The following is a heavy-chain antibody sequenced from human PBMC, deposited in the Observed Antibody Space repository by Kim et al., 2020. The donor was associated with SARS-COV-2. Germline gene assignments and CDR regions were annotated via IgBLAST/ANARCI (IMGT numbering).Heavy chain of an antibody. CDR3: ARGFSYDFWSGYRPRYFDY. Sequence: SETLSLTCAVYGGSFSGYYWSWIRQPPGKGLEWIGEINHSGSTNYNPSLKSRVTISVDTSKNQFSLKLSSVTAADTAVYYCARGFSYDFWSGYRPRYFDYWGPGTLVTVSS. D-gene: IGHD3-3*01. CDR1: GGSFSGYY. J-gene: IGHJ4*02. CDR2: INHSGST. V-gene: IGHV4-34*01.